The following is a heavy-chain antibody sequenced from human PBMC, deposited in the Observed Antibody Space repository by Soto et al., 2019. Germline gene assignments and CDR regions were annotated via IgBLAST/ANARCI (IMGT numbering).Heavy chain of an antibody. CDR2: IYHSGST. Sequence: SGTLSLTCAVSGGSISSGGYSWSWIRQPPGKGLEWIGYIYHSGSTYYNPSLKSRVTISVDRSKNQFSLKLSSVTAADTAVYYCARAPLAYCGGDCPPYVFNIWGQGKMVTVSS. D-gene: IGHD2-21*02. CDR3: ARAPLAYCGGDCPPYVFNI. V-gene: IGHV4-30-2*01. J-gene: IGHJ3*02. CDR1: GGSISSGGYS.